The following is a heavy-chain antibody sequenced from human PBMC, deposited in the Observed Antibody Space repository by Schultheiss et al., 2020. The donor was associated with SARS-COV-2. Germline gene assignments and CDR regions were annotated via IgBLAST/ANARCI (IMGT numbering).Heavy chain of an antibody. CDR3: ASYGYCSSTTCYPSH. CDR1: GFTFSTYG. V-gene: IGHV3-33*01. Sequence: GWSLRLSCAASGFTFSTYGMHWVRQAPGKGLEWVANIWYDGSNKYYADSVKGRFSISRDNSKNTLYLQMSSLRVEDTAVYFCASYGYCSSTTCYPSHWGQGTPVTVSS. CDR2: IWYDGSNK. D-gene: IGHD2-2*01. J-gene: IGHJ4*02.